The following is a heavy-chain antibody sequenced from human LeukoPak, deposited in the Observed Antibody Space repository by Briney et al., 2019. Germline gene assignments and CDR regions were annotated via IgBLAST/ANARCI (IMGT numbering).Heavy chain of an antibody. CDR1: GFTFSDYH. D-gene: IGHD2-2*01. Sequence: GGSLRLSCAAYGFTFSDYHMSWIRQAPGKGLEWISYISSSSDYTHYADSVKGRFTISRDNAKNSLYLQMNSLRAEDTALYYCAGPTCLRGGYCSTNFWGQGTLVTVSS. J-gene: IGHJ4*02. CDR3: AGPTCLRGGYCSTNF. V-gene: IGHV3-11*03. CDR2: ISSSSDYT.